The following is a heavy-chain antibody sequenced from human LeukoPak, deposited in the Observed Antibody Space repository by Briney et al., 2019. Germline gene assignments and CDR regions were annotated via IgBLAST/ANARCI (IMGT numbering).Heavy chain of an antibody. CDR2: INSDGSSI. Sequence: GGSLRLSCAASGFTFSSYWMHWVRQAPGKGLVWVSRINSDGSSITYADSVKGRFTISRDNAKNTLYLQMNSLRVEDTAVYYCAREGRVSGYDFDCWGQGIMVTV. V-gene: IGHV3-74*03. D-gene: IGHD5-12*01. CDR1: GFTFSSYW. CDR3: AREGRVSGYDFDC. J-gene: IGHJ4*02.